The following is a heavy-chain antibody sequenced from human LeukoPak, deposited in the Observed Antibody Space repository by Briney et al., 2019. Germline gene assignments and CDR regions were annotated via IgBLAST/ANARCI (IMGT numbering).Heavy chain of an antibody. D-gene: IGHD2-15*01. Sequence: ASVKVSCKASGYTFTGYYMHWVRQAPGQGVGGMGGINPNSGGTNYAQKFQGRVTMTRDTSISTASMELSRLRSDDTAAYYCARGHCSGGSCYQHYYYYYMDVWGKGKTVTISS. CDR2: INPNSGGT. CDR3: ARGHCSGGSCYQHYYYYYMDV. V-gene: IGHV1-2*02. CDR1: GYTFTGYY. J-gene: IGHJ6*03.